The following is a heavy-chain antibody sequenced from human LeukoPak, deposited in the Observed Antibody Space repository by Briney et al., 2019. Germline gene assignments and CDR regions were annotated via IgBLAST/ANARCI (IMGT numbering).Heavy chain of an antibody. V-gene: IGHV3-30-3*01. D-gene: IGHD6-6*01. Sequence: AGGSLRLSCAASGFSFSDYAMHWFRQAPGKGLEWVAVFSSDGINKYYADSVEGRFTVSRDNSINTVYLQMNTLSKEDTAVYYCARGGGIAARQPPANWGQGTLVTVSS. CDR2: FSSDGINK. J-gene: IGHJ4*02. CDR3: ARGGGIAARQPPAN. CDR1: GFSFSDYA.